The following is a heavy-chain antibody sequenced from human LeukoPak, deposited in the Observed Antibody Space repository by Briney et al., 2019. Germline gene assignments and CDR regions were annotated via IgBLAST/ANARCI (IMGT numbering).Heavy chain of an antibody. D-gene: IGHD6-19*01. Sequence: GASVKVSCKASGGTFSSYAISWVRQAPGQGLEWMGGIIPIFGTANYAQKFQGRVTITADESTSTAYMELSSLRSEDTAVYYCARGQPVGGTRDPFDYWGQGTLVTVSS. CDR2: IIPIFGTA. J-gene: IGHJ4*02. CDR1: GGTFSSYA. V-gene: IGHV1-69*13. CDR3: ARGQPVGGTRDPFDY.